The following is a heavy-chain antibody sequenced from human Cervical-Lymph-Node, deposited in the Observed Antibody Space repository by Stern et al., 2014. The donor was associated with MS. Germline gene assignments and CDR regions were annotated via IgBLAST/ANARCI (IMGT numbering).Heavy chain of an antibody. CDR3: ARIFRDKMGYSYYYGLDV. V-gene: IGHV3-30*03. J-gene: IGHJ6*02. CDR1: GFTFSTYG. D-gene: IGHD2-21*01. CDR2: ISYDGSNK. Sequence: VQLVESGGGVVQPGRSLRLSCAASGFTFSTYGMHWVRQAPGKGLEWVAVISYDGSNKYYADSVKGRFTISRDNSKNTLYLQMNSLRAEDTAVYYCARIFRDKMGYSYYYGLDVWGQGTTVTVSS.